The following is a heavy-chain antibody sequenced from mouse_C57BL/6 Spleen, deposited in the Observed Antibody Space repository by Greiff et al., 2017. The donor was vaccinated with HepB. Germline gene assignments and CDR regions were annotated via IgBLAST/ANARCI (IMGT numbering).Heavy chain of an antibody. V-gene: IGHV3-6*01. Sequence: EVQLQESGPGLVKPSQSLSLTCSVTGYSITSGYYWNWIRQFPGNKLEWMGYISYDGSNNYNPSLKNRISITRDTSKNQFFLKLNSVTTEDTATYYCARGVNFHYWGQGTTLTVSS. D-gene: IGHD4-1*02. CDR3: ARGVNFHY. J-gene: IGHJ2*01. CDR1: GYSITSGYY. CDR2: ISYDGSN.